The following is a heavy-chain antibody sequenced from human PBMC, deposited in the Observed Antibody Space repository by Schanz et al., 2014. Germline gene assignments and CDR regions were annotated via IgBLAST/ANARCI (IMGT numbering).Heavy chain of an antibody. V-gene: IGHV3-64D*06. Sequence: EAQLVESGGGLVKPGGSLRLSCATSGFSFSSYAINWVRQAPGKGLEYVSAISHDGYSTYYADSVKDRFTISRDNSKNTLFLQMSRLRVDDMAVYYCGRAGTGMAGWYFELWGRGTLVTVSS. CDR3: GRAGTGMAGWYFEL. D-gene: IGHD5-18*01. CDR1: GFSFSSYA. J-gene: IGHJ2*01. CDR2: ISHDGYST.